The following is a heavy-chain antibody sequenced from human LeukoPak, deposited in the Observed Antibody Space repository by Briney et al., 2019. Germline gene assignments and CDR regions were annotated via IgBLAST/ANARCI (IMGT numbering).Heavy chain of an antibody. Sequence: GGSLRLSCAASGFTFSSYWMHWVRQTPGKGLVWVSRINTDGSSTNYADSVKGRFTISRDNSKNTLYLQMNSLRAEDTAVYYCAKDLPTIFGVVIPGFDYWGQGTLVTVSS. V-gene: IGHV3-74*01. D-gene: IGHD3-3*01. CDR1: GFTFSSYW. J-gene: IGHJ4*01. CDR3: AKDLPTIFGVVIPGFDY. CDR2: INTDGSST.